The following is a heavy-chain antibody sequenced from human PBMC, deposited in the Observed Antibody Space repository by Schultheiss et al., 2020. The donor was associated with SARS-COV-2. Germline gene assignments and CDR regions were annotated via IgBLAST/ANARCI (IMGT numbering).Heavy chain of an antibody. CDR2: ISYDGSNK. J-gene: IGHJ4*02. CDR3: AHLAQPNDY. Sequence: GGSLRLSCAASGFTFSSYAMHWVRQAPGKGLEWVAVISYDGSNKYYADSVKGRFTISRDNSKNTLYLQMNSLRAEDTAVYYCAHLAQPNDYWGQGTLVTVSS. V-gene: IGHV3-30*04. CDR1: GFTFSSYA. D-gene: IGHD1-1*01.